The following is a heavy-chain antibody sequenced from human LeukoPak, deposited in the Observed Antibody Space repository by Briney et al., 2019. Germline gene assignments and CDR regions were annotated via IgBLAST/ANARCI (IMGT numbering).Heavy chain of an antibody. J-gene: IGHJ4*02. V-gene: IGHV3-53*01. Sequence: GGSLRLSCAASGFSVRSKYMSWVRQAPGKGLEWVSVLQSVGNTFYADSVKGRFSISRDRSKNTVYLQMDSLRAEDTAVYYCARDAEGEEQMATTYFDLWGQRTLVIVSS. CDR1: GFSVRSKY. CDR2: LQSVGNT. D-gene: IGHD5-24*01. CDR3: ARDAEGEEQMATTYFDL.